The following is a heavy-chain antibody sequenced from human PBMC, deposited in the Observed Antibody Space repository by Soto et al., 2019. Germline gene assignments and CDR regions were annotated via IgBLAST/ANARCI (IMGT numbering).Heavy chain of an antibody. J-gene: IGHJ4*02. Sequence: SETLSLTCTVSGGSISSYYWSWIRQPPGKGLEWIGYIYYSGSTNYNPSLKSRVTISVDTSKNQFSLKLSSVTAADTAVYYFARRETGDIVVVPAARTDYWGQGTLVTVSS. D-gene: IGHD2-2*01. CDR2: IYYSGST. CDR1: GGSISSYY. CDR3: ARRETGDIVVVPAARTDY. V-gene: IGHV4-59*08.